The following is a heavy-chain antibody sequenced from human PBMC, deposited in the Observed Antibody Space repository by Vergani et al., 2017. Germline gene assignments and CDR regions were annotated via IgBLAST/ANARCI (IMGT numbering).Heavy chain of an antibody. J-gene: IGHJ6*03. CDR1: GYSFTSYW. Sequence: EVQLVQSGAEVKKPGESLKISCKGSGYSFTSYWIGWVRQMPGKGLEWMGIIYPGDSDTRYSPSFQGQVTISADKSISTAYLQWSSLKASDTAMYYCARDRVQVVPAVEDYYYYMDVWGKGTTVTVSS. CDR3: ARDRVQVVPAVEDYYYYMDV. V-gene: IGHV5-51*03. CDR2: IYPGDSDT. D-gene: IGHD2-2*01.